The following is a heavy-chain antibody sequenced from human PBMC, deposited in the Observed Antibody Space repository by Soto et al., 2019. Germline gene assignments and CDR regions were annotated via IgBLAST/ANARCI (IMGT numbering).Heavy chain of an antibody. CDR3: ARDRATGGRTGVDYYYGRDV. CDR2: SYYNGST. J-gene: IGHJ6*02. Sequence: QVQLQESGPGLVKPSETLSLTCTVSGGSISRYYWSWIRQPPGKGLEWIGYSYYNGSTKYNPSLNSGVTTSVDTSRNQLPLKLNSVTAADTAVYYCARDRATGGRTGVDYYYGRDVLGQGTTVTVSS. V-gene: IGHV4-59*01. D-gene: IGHD7-27*01. CDR1: GGSISRYY.